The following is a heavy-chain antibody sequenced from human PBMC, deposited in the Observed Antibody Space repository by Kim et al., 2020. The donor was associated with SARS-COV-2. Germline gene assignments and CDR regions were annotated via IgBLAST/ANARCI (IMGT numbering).Heavy chain of an antibody. CDR3: ARGWFGQVGDF. J-gene: IGHJ4*02. CDR2: TTWDSSNM. Sequence: GGSLRLSCAASGLTFSSYTMSWVRQAPGKGLEWVSSTTWDSSNMYYRDSVKGRFTISRDNAKNSLYLQMNSLGAEDTAVYYCARGWFGQVGDFWGQGTLVTVSS. V-gene: IGHV3-21*01. D-gene: IGHD3-10*01. CDR1: GLTFSSYT.